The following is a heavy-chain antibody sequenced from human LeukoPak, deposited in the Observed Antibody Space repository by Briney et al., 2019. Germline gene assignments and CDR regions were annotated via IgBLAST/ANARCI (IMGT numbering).Heavy chain of an antibody. J-gene: IGHJ4*02. D-gene: IGHD1-26*01. Sequence: SETLSLTCAVSGGSISSHYWSWVRQPPGKGLEWVGDIYYGGSTNYNPSLKCRVTISGDTSKNQCSLKLSSVTAADTAVYYCARGLVVGEYYFDYWGQGTLVTVSS. CDR3: ARGLVVGEYYFDY. CDR1: GGSISSHY. CDR2: IYYGGST. V-gene: IGHV4-59*11.